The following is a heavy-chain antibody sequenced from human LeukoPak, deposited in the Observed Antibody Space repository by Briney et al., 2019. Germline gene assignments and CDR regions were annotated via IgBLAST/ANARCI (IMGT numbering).Heavy chain of an antibody. CDR3: ARSPYDSAFR. CDR1: GFTVSNNY. V-gene: IGHV3-53*01. CDR2: IYSGGST. J-gene: IGHJ4*02. D-gene: IGHD3-22*01. Sequence: GGSLRLSCAASGFTVSNNYMSWARQAAGKGREWVSVIYSGGSTDYADSVKGRFTISRDNSKNTVYLQMNSLRAEDTAVYYCARSPYDSAFRWGQGTLVTVSS.